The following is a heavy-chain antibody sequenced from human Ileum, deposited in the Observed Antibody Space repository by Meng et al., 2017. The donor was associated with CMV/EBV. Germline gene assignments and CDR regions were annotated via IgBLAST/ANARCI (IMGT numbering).Heavy chain of an antibody. CDR2: LYYSGRS. J-gene: IGHJ4*02. CDR1: GGSIRSGGYY. D-gene: IGHD6-19*01. CDR3: ARGTEYRTGWITEGYFGS. Sequence: GSLRLSCSVSGGSIRSGGYYWVWIRQYPGKGLEWIGSLYYSGRSYYNPSLNSRGTISIDTSNNHFYLRLNSVTAADTARYYCARGTEYRTGWITEGYFGSWGQGTLVTVSS. V-gene: IGHV4-39*07.